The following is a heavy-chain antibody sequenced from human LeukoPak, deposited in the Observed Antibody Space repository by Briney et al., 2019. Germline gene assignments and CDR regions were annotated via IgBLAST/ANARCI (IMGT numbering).Heavy chain of an antibody. CDR1: GGSFSGYY. V-gene: IGHV4-34*01. CDR2: INHSGST. Sequence: SETLSLTCAVYGGSFSGYYWSWIRQPPGKGLEWIGEINHSGSTNYNPSLKSRVTISVDTSKNQFSLKLSSATAADTAVYYCAGDEYSSSSANNWGQGTLVTVSS. CDR3: AGDEYSSSSANN. J-gene: IGHJ4*02. D-gene: IGHD6-6*01.